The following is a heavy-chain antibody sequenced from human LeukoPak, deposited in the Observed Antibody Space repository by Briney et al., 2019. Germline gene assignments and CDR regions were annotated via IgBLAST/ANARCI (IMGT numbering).Heavy chain of an antibody. CDR3: AKSIAARPDFDY. D-gene: IGHD6-6*01. CDR1: GFTFSSYA. CDR2: ISGSGGTT. V-gene: IGHV3-23*01. J-gene: IGHJ4*02. Sequence: GGSLRLSCAASGFTFSSYAMSWVRQAPGKGLEWVSAISGSGGTTYYADSVKGRFTISRENSKNTLYLQMNSLRAEDTAVYYCAKSIAARPDFDYWGQGTLVTVSS.